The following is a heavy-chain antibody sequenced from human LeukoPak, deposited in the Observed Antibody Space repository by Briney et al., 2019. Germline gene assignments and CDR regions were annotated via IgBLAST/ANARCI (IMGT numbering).Heavy chain of an antibody. CDR2: MYYSKNT. V-gene: IGHV4-39*01. CDR1: VGSISSSSAY. CDR3: VSPRGFSYGYFDY. D-gene: IGHD5-18*01. Sequence: SETLSLTCTVSVGSISSSSAYWGWIRQPPGKGVECIGSMYYSKNTYYTLSLKRLVTISADKSKNQLYLTMGSVSATDTDVYYCVSPRGFSYGYFDYWGQGTLVTVSS. J-gene: IGHJ4*02.